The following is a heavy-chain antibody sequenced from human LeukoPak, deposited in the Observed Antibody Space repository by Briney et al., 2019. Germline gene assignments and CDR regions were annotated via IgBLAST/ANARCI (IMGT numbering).Heavy chain of an antibody. CDR1: GGSISSSSYY. CDR2: IYYSGST. D-gene: IGHD2-2*02. Sequence: PSETLSLTCTVSGGSISSSSYYWGWIRQPPGKGLEWIGSIYYSGSTYYNPSLKSRVTISVDTSKNQFSLKLISVTAADTAVYYCARLGCSSTSCHTSSFADYWGQGTLVTVSS. J-gene: IGHJ4*02. CDR3: ARLGCSSTSCHTSSFADY. V-gene: IGHV4-39*01.